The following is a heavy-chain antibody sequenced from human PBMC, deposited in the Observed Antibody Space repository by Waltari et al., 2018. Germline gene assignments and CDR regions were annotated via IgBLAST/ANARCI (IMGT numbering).Heavy chain of an antibody. CDR2: IYYSGST. V-gene: IGHV4-39*07. CDR3: ARSYYDFWSGYQYYFDY. CDR1: GGSISSSSYY. Sequence: QLQLQESGPGLVKPSETLSLTRTVSGGSISSSSYYLGRLRQPPGKGLEWSGSIYYSGSTYYNPSLKSRVTISVDTSKNQFSLKLSSVTAADTAVYYCARSYYDFWSGYQYYFDYWGQGTLVTVSS. D-gene: IGHD3-3*01. J-gene: IGHJ4*02.